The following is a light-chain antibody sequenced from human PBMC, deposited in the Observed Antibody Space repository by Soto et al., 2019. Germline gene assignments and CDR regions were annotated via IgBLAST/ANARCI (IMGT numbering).Light chain of an antibody. CDR1: QSVSSN. CDR3: QQYNHWWT. J-gene: IGKJ1*01. Sequence: IVMTQSPSTLSVSPGERATLSCRASQSVSSNLAWYQHKPGQAPRLLIYGTSTRATGVPGRFSGAGSGTEFTLTISSLKSEDSAVYYCQQYNHWWTFGQGTKVDIK. CDR2: GTS. V-gene: IGKV3-15*01.